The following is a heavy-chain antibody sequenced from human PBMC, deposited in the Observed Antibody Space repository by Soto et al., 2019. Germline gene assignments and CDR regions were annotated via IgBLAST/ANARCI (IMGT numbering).Heavy chain of an antibody. Sequence: QVQLQESGPGLVKPSQTLSLTCTVSGDSMGRGDYYWTWIRQSPGKGLEWIGYIYYIGTTFYNPSLESRVNISIDTSKNHFSLRLTSVTAADTAVYYCSRGSTYYGFLTWGQGTLVTVSS. J-gene: IGHJ5*02. CDR2: IYYIGTT. V-gene: IGHV4-30-4*01. D-gene: IGHD3-10*01. CDR3: SRGSTYYGFLT. CDR1: GDSMGRGDYY.